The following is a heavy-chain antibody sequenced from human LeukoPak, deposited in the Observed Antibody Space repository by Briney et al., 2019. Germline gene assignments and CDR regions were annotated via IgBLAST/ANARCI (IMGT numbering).Heavy chain of an antibody. J-gene: IGHJ4*02. V-gene: IGHV3-7*01. Sequence: GGSLRLSCAASGFTFSGYWMSWVRQAPGKGLEWVANIKQDGSEKYYVDSVKGRFTISRDNAKNSLYLQMNSLRAEDTAVYYCARDWGNDFWSGYLNWGQGTLVTVSS. CDR2: IKQDGSEK. CDR3: ARDWGNDFWSGYLN. CDR1: GFTFSGYW. D-gene: IGHD3-3*01.